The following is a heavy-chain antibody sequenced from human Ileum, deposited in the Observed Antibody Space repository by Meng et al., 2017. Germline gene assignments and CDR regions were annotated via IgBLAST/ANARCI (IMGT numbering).Heavy chain of an antibody. CDR1: GFTFSTYA. D-gene: IGHD5-24*01. J-gene: IGHJ4*02. Sequence: EVQLLGSGGDLAQPGGSLRLSCAASGFTFSTYAMSWVRQAPGKGPEWVSAISGDAKDTYYADSVKGRFTVSRDNFKNTVSLQMNSLRVEDAAIYYCVREATWAILDYWGQGSLVTVSS. V-gene: IGHV3-23*01. CDR3: VREATWAILDY. CDR2: ISGDAKDT.